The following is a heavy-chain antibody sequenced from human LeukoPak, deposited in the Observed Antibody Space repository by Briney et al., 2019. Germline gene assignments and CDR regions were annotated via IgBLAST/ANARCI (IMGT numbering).Heavy chain of an antibody. D-gene: IGHD3-9*01. CDR2: INPNSGGT. CDR1: GYTFTGYY. CDR3: ASLDYDILTGHLWDY. V-gene: IGHV1-2*02. J-gene: IGHJ4*02. Sequence: ASVKVSCKASGYTFTGYYMHWVRQAPGQGLEWMGWINPNSGGTNYAQKFQGRVTMTRDTSISTAYMELSRLRSDDTAVYYCASLDYDILTGHLWDYWGQGTLVTVSS.